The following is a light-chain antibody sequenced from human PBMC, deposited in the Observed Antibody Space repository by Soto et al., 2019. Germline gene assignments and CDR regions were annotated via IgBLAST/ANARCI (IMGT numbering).Light chain of an antibody. CDR2: GTS. CDR1: QSIGNS. V-gene: IGKV1-39*01. CDR3: QHSFAASWT. J-gene: IGKJ1*01. Sequence: DIQMTQSPSSLSASVGDRVTITCLTSQSIGNSVNWYQQKPGKAPNLLVYGTSTLQSGVPSRFSGSGSGTDVTLTISSAQREDFAPYYCQHSFAASWTFCQGTKVEIK.